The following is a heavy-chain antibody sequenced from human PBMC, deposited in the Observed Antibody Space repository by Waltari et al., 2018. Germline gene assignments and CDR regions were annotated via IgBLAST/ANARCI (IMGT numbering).Heavy chain of an antibody. J-gene: IGHJ2*01. V-gene: IGHV1-69*13. CDR3: AKAEGYGGNSGWYFDL. CDR1: GGTFSSYD. D-gene: IGHD2-21*02. CDR2: IIPIFGTA. Sequence: QVQLVQSGAEVKKPGSSVKVSCKASGGTFSSYDIRWVRQAPGQGLEWMGGIIPIFGTANDAQKFQGRVTITADESTSTAYMELSSLRSEDTAVYYCAKAEGYGGNSGWYFDLWGRGTLVTVSS.